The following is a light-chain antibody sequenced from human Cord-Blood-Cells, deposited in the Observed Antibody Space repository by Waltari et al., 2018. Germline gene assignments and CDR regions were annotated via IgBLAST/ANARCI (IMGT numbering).Light chain of an antibody. Sequence: DIQMTQSPSSLSASVGDRVTITCRASQSISSYLNWYQQKPGKAPKLLICAASSLQSGVPARFSGSGSGTDFTLTINSLQPEDFATYYCQQSYSTPYTFGQGTKLEIK. J-gene: IGKJ2*01. CDR1: QSISSY. CDR2: AAS. V-gene: IGKV1-39*01. CDR3: QQSYSTPYT.